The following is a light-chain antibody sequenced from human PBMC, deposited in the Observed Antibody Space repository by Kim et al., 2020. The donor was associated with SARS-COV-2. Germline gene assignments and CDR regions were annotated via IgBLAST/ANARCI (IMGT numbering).Light chain of an antibody. J-gene: IGLJ2*01. V-gene: IGLV3-1*01. CDR3: QAWDSSTVV. CDR2: QDT. CDR1: KLGDKY. Sequence: SYELTQPPSVSVSPGQTASITCSGDKLGDKYACWYQQKPGQSPVLVIYQDTNRPSGIPERFSGSNSGNTATLTISGTQAMDEADYYCQAWDSSTVV.